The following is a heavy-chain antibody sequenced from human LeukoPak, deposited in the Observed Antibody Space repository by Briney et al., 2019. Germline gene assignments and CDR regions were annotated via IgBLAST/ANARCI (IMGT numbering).Heavy chain of an antibody. CDR3: VRGYSFGPYGMDV. V-gene: IGHV3-64D*09. CDR2: ISDSGGST. J-gene: IGHJ6*02. D-gene: IGHD2-15*01. CDR1: DFPLSSYA. Sequence: GGSLRLSCSASDFPLSSYAMHWFRQAPGKGLEYVSAISDSGGSTYYADSVKGRFTISRDNSKNTLYLQMSSLRAEDTAVYFCVRGYSFGPYGMDVWGQGTTVTVSS.